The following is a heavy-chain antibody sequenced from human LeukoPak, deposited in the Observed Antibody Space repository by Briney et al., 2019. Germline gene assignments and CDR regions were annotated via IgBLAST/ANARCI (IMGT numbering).Heavy chain of an antibody. Sequence: PGRSLRLSCAASGFTFSSYAMHWVRQAPGKGLEWVVVISYDGSNKYYADSVKGRFTISRDNSKNTLYLQMNSLRAEDTAVYYCARAQNSSPRWLGDYWGQGTLVTVSS. V-gene: IGHV3-30-3*01. D-gene: IGHD3-22*01. CDR1: GFTFSSYA. CDR3: ARAQNSSPRWLGDY. J-gene: IGHJ4*02. CDR2: ISYDGSNK.